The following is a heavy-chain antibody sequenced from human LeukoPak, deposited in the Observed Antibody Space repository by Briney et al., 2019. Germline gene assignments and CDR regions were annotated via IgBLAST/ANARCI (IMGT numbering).Heavy chain of an antibody. CDR1: GFTFSSYA. CDR2: ISGSGGST. Sequence: GGSLGLSCAASGFTFSSYAMSWVRQAPGKGLEWVSAISGSGGSTYYADSVKGRFTISRDNSKNTLYLQMNSLRAEDTAVYYCAKEGCSSTSCYEGVAFDYWGQGTLVTVSS. CDR3: AKEGCSSTSCYEGVAFDY. D-gene: IGHD2-2*01. J-gene: IGHJ4*02. V-gene: IGHV3-23*01.